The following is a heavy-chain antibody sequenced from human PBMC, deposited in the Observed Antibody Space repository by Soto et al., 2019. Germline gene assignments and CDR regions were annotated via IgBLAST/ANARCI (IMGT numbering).Heavy chain of an antibody. D-gene: IGHD6-13*01. CDR3: ARDAGTDWFDP. Sequence: QVPLVQSGAEVEKPGASVKVSCKASGYTFTSYAISWVRQAPGQGLEWMGRISTYNGNTNYAQKLQGRVTLTTDTXXXXXXXXXXXXRSDDTAVYYCARDAGTDWFDPWGQGTLVTVSS. CDR2: ISTYNGNT. J-gene: IGHJ5*02. V-gene: IGHV1-18*01. CDR1: GYTFTSYA.